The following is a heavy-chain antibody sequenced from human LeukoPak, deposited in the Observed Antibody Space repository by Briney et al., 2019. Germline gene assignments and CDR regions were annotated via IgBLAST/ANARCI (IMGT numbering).Heavy chain of an antibody. CDR1: GYTFTSYG. Sequence: GASVKVSCKASGYTFTSYGISWVRQAPGQGLEWMGWISAYNGNTNYAQKLQGRVTMTTDTSTSTAYMELRSLRSDDTAVYYCARGPGYHYDFWSGYSVRPVLGYWGQGTLVTVSP. V-gene: IGHV1-18*01. CDR3: ARGPGYHYDFWSGYSVRPVLGY. J-gene: IGHJ4*02. D-gene: IGHD3-3*01. CDR2: ISAYNGNT.